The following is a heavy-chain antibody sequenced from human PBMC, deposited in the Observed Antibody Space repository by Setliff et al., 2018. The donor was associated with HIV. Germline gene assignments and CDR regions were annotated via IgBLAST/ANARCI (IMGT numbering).Heavy chain of an antibody. CDR2: IRSKAYGGTT. CDR3: TRGGGYYNFWSGYSPVYYYGMDV. CDR1: GFTFGDYA. Sequence: GGSLRLSCSASGFTFGDYAMTWVRQATGKGLEWVGFIRSKAYGGTTEYAASVKGRFTISRDDSKSIAYLQMNSLKTEDTAVYYCTRGGGYYNFWSGYSPVYYYGMDVWGQGTTVTVSS. D-gene: IGHD3-3*01. V-gene: IGHV3-49*04. J-gene: IGHJ6*02.